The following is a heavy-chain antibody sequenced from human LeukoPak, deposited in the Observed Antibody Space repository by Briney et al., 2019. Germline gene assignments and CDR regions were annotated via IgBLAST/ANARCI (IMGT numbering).Heavy chain of an antibody. D-gene: IGHD5-12*01. J-gene: IGHJ4*02. Sequence: GGSLRLSCAASGFTFSSYSMNWVRQAPGKGLEWVSSISSSSSYIYYADSVKGRFTISRDNAKNSLYLQMNSLRAEDTAVYYCARVPAPIPKVATIPYYFDYXGQXXXXXVXS. V-gene: IGHV3-21*01. CDR2: ISSSSSYI. CDR3: ARVPAPIPKVATIPYYFDY. CDR1: GFTFSSYS.